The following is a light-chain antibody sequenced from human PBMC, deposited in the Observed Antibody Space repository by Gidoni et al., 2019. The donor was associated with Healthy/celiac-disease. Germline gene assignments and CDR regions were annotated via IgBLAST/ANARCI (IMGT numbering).Light chain of an antibody. CDR2: WAS. CDR3: QQYYSTPPT. CDR1: QSVLYSSNNKNY. J-gene: IGKJ2*01. V-gene: IGKV4-1*01. Sequence: DIVMTQSPDSLAVSLGERATINCKSSQSVLYSSNNKNYLAWYQQKPGQPPKLLIYWASTRESGVPDRFSGSGDGTDFTLTISSLQAEDVAVYYCQQYYSTPPTFGQGTKLEIK.